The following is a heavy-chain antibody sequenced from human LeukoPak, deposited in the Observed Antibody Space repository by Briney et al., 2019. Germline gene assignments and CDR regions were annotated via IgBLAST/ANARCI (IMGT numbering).Heavy chain of an antibody. V-gene: IGHV3-30*03. D-gene: IGHD3-22*01. J-gene: IGHJ3*02. CDR1: GFTFSSYG. CDR3: ARPDSSGRKTMGAFDI. CDR2: ISYDGSNK. Sequence: PGGSLRLSCAASGFTFSSYGMHWVRQAPGKGLEWVAVISYDGSNKYYADSVKGRYTISRDNSKNTLYLQMNSLRAEDTAVYYCARPDSSGRKTMGAFDIWGQGTMVTVSS.